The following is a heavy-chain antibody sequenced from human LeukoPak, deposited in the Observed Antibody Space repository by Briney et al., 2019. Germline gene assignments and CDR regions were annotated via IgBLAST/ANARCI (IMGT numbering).Heavy chain of an antibody. CDR2: ISWSSGNI. D-gene: IGHD3-10*01. CDR3: ARVRFGELHP. J-gene: IGHJ5*02. Sequence: GGSLRLTCAASGFTFDDYAMHWVRQAPGKGLEWVSGISWSSGNIGYADSVKGRFTISRDNAKNSLYLQMNSLRAEDTAVYYCARVRFGELHPWGQGTLVTVSS. V-gene: IGHV3-9*01. CDR1: GFTFDDYA.